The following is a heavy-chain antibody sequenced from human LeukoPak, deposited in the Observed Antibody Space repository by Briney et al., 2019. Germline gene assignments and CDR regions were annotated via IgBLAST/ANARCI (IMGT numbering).Heavy chain of an antibody. CDR2: INSDGSST. Sequence: GGSLRLSCEASGFTFRSYWMYWVSHAPGKGLVWVSRINSDGSSTSYADSVKGRFTISRDNAKNTLYLHMNSLRAEDTAVYYCVVANCGGDCSHWGQGTLVTVSS. D-gene: IGHD2-21*02. V-gene: IGHV3-74*01. J-gene: IGHJ4*02. CDR1: GFTFRSYW. CDR3: VVANCGGDCSH.